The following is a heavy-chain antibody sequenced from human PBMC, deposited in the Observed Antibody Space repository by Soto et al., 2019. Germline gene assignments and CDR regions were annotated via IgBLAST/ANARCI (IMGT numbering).Heavy chain of an antibody. V-gene: IGHV4-31*02. D-gene: IGHD3-22*01. CDR1: GGSISSGGYY. Sequence: SETLSLTCTVSGGSISSGGYYWSWIRQHPGKGLEWIGYIYYSGSTYYNPSLKSRVTISVDTSKNQFSLKLSSVTAADTAVYYCASPSAPTYYYDSSGYGGGMDVWGQGTTVTVSS. CDR2: IYYSGST. CDR3: ASPSAPTYYYDSSGYGGGMDV. J-gene: IGHJ6*02.